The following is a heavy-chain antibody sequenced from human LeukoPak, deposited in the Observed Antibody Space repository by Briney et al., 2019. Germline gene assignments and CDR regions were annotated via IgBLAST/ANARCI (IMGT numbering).Heavy chain of an antibody. CDR1: GDSITTPYY. CDR3: ARPGESSGYMWFY. V-gene: IGHV4-38-2*02. D-gene: IGHD3-22*01. J-gene: IGHJ4*02. CDR2: IFHSGNT. Sequence: SETLSLTCTVSGDSITTPYYWGWIRQSPGKGLEWIGSIFHSGNTYYSPSLKSRVTISIDTSKNQFSLRLNSVTAADTAVYYCARPGESSGYMWFYWGQETLVTVSS.